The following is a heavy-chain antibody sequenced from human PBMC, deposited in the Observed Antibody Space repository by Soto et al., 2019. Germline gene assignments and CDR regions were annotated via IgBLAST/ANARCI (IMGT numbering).Heavy chain of an antibody. CDR3: AKRCLAVAGLDY. V-gene: IGHV3-23*01. J-gene: IGHJ4*02. CDR1: GFTFSSYA. Sequence: EVPLLESGGGLVQPGGSLRLSCAASGFTFSSYAMSWVRQAPGKGLEWVSAISGSGGNTYYADSVKGRFTISRDNSKNTLYLQMNSLRAEDTAVYYCAKRCLAVAGLDYWGQGTLVTVSS. D-gene: IGHD6-19*01. CDR2: ISGSGGNT.